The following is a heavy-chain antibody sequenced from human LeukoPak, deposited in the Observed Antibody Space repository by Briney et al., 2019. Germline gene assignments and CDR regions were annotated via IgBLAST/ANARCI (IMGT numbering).Heavy chain of an antibody. Sequence: ASVKVSCKASGYTFTGYYMHWVRQAPGQGLEWMGWINPNSGGTNYAQKFQGRVTMTRDTSISTPYMELSRLRSDDTPVYYCARGPGGNSYYYYYYGMDVWGQGTTVTVSS. V-gene: IGHV1-2*02. D-gene: IGHD4-4*01. CDR2: INPNSGGT. CDR1: GYTFTGYY. CDR3: ARGPGGNSYYYYYYGMDV. J-gene: IGHJ6*02.